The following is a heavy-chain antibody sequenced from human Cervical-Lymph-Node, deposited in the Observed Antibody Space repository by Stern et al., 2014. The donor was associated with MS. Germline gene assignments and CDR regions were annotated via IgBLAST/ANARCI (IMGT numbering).Heavy chain of an antibody. Sequence: VQLVESGSELKKPGASIRLSCKSSGYTFINYPIYWVRQAPGQGLEWMGWINTNTGNPTYAQGFTGRFVLSLDASLNTTYLQITSLKAEDTAVYFCARGAVGFRYWGQGTLVTVSS. CDR2: INTNTGNP. CDR3: ARGAVGFRY. CDR1: GYTFINYP. J-gene: IGHJ4*02. D-gene: IGHD1-26*01. V-gene: IGHV7-4-1*02.